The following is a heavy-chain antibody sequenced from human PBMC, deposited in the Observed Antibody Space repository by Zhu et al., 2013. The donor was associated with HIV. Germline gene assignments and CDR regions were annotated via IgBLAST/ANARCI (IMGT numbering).Heavy chain of an antibody. CDR3: ARVFRFWDYYDSSGYLDY. Sequence: QVQLVQSGAEVKKPGASVKVSCKASGYTFTSYYMHWVRQAPGQGLEWMGIINPSGGSTSYAQKFQGRVTMTRDTSTSTVYMELSSLRSEDTAVYYCARVFRFWDYYDSSGYLDYWGQGTLVTVSS. D-gene: IGHD3-22*01. J-gene: IGHJ4*02. CDR2: INPSGGST. V-gene: IGHV1-46*01. CDR1: GYTFTSYY.